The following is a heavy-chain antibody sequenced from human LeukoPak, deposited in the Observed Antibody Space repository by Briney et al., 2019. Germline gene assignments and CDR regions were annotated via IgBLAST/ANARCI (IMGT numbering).Heavy chain of an antibody. D-gene: IGHD3-3*02. Sequence: SETLSLTCTVSGDSISSYYWTWVRQPPGKGLECIGYIYYTGNTNYNPSLKSRVLISVDTSNNQISLKLSSVTAADTAVYYCARGTRHLYFDLWGQGTLVSVSS. CDR2: IYYTGNT. J-gene: IGHJ4*02. CDR1: GDSISSYY. CDR3: ARGTRHLYFDL. V-gene: IGHV4-59*01.